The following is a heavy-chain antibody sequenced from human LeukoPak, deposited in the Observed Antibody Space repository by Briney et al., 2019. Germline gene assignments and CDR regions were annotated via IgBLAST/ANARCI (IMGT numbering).Heavy chain of an antibody. CDR1: GFTFSSYA. CDR3: AKTLHMSPTTISYGLDV. Sequence: GGSLRLSCVGSGFTFSSYAMSWVRQAPGKGLEWVSGISGSGGSTHYADSVKGRFTISRDNSKNTPYLQMNSLRAEDTAIFYCAKTLHMSPTTISYGLDVWGQGITGTVSS. CDR2: ISGSGGST. J-gene: IGHJ6*02. D-gene: IGHD1-1*01. V-gene: IGHV3-23*01.